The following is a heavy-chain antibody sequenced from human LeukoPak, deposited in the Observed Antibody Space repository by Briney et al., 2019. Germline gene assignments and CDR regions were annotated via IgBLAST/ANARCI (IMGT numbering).Heavy chain of an antibody. Sequence: PGRSLRLSCAASGFTFSSDAMSWVRQAPGKGLEWVSAISGSGGSTYYADSVRGRFTISRDNSKNTLYLQMNSLRAEDAAIYYCARVLYYYASVSYNYYMDVWGKGTTVTISS. CDR2: ISGSGGST. V-gene: IGHV3-23*01. CDR3: ARVLYYYASVSYNYYMDV. D-gene: IGHD3-10*01. CDR1: GFTFSSDA. J-gene: IGHJ6*03.